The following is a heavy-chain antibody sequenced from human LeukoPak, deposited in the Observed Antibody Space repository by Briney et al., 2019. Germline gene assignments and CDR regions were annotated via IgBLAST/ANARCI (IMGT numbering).Heavy chain of an antibody. CDR1: GFTFRNFA. D-gene: IGHD6-13*01. CDR2: ISYDGSRK. Sequence: SGKSLRLSCAASGFTFRNFAMNWGRQAPGKGLEWVAVISYDGSRKDYADSAKGRFTISRDNSKNALYLEMNSLTTEDTAVYYCATAPLYSSSWYFRGYFDDWGQGTLVTVSS. V-gene: IGHV3-30*04. CDR3: ATAPLYSSSWYFRGYFDD. J-gene: IGHJ4*02.